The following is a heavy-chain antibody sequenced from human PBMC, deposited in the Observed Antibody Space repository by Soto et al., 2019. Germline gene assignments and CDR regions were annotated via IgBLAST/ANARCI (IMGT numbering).Heavy chain of an antibody. D-gene: IGHD3-22*01. J-gene: IGHJ4*02. CDR2: IYDNGIT. CDR1: GRSITSYY. Sequence: QVVLQESGPGLVKPSETLSLTCSVSGRSITSYYWSWVRQPPGKGLEWIGYIYDNGITSQNPSLKSRVTISADTSQNQFSLKLTSVTGADTAVYYCARTYDSNGYANEFDAWGKGMLVTVTS. CDR3: ARTYDSNGYANEFDA. V-gene: IGHV4-59*12.